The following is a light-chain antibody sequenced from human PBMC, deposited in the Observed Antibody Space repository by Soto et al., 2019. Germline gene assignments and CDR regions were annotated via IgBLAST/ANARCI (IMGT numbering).Light chain of an antibody. CDR2: GNS. Sequence: QSVLTQPPSASGTPGQRVTFSCSGGSSNIGGNSVKCSQQLPRTALKVLIYGNSNRPSGVPDRFSGSKSGTSASLTITGLQAEDEADYYCQSYDSSLSASVFGGGTKLTVL. J-gene: IGLJ2*01. V-gene: IGLV1-40*01. CDR3: QSYDSSLSASV. CDR1: SSNIGGNS.